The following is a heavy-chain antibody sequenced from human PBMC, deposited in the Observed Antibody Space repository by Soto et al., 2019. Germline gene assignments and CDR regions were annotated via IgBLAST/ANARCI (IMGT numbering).Heavy chain of an antibody. CDR1: GYTFTSYA. V-gene: IGHV1-3*01. CDR2: INAGNGST. Sequence: ASVKVSCKASGYTFTSYAMHWVRQAPGQRLEWMGWINAGNGSTKYSQKFQGRVTITRDTSASTAYMELSSLRSEDTAVYYCARDHGYSGYDWANYYYYYMDVWGKGTTVTVSS. D-gene: IGHD5-12*01. CDR3: ARDHGYSGYDWANYYYYYMDV. J-gene: IGHJ6*03.